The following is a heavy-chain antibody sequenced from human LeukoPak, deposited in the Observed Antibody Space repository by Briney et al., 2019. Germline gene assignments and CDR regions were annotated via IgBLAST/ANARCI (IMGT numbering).Heavy chain of an antibody. CDR1: GGSISSHY. Sequence: SETLSLTCTVSGGSISSHYWSWIRQPPGKGLEWIGYIYYSGSTNYNPSLKSRVTISVDTSKNQFSLKLSSVTAADTAVYYCARGGDVVVTTANLFGGFDPLGQGTLVTVSS. J-gene: IGHJ5*02. CDR2: IYYSGST. CDR3: ARGGDVVVTTANLFGGFDP. D-gene: IGHD2-2*01. V-gene: IGHV4-59*11.